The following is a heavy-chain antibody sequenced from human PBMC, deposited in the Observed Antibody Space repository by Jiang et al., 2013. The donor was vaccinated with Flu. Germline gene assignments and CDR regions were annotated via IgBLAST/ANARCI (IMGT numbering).Heavy chain of an antibody. J-gene: IGHJ4*02. CDR1: GGSFSSYA. V-gene: IGHV1-69*06. D-gene: IGHD5-18*01. CDR2: INPIFGTT. CDR3: ARSSWGYSYGPFEY. Sequence: VQLVESGTEVKKPESSVKVSCKASGGSFSSYAINWVRQAPGQGLEWMGGINPIFGTTDYAQKFQGRVTITADKSTSTAYMDLSSLRSEDTAIYYCARSSWGYSYGPFEYWGQ.